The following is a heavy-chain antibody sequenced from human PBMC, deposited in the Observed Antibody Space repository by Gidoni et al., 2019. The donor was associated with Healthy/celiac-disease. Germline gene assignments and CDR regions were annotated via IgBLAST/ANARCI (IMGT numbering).Heavy chain of an antibody. Sequence: EVQLVESGVGLVQPGGSLILSCAASGFPFSSYSMNWVRQAPGKGLEWVSYISSSSSTIYYADSVKCRFTISRDNAKNSLYLQMNSLRDEDTAVYYCARVRQDCSGGSCYSRSRYYYYMDVWGKGTTVTVSS. J-gene: IGHJ6*03. D-gene: IGHD2-15*01. CDR2: ISSSSSTI. CDR1: GFPFSSYS. V-gene: IGHV3-48*02. CDR3: ARVRQDCSGGSCYSRSRYYYYMDV.